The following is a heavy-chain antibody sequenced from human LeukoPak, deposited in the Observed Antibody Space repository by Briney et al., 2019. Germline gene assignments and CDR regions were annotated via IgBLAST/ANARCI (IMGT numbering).Heavy chain of an antibody. CDR1: GFTFSGYW. D-gene: IGHD3-16*01. J-gene: IGHJ4*02. Sequence: GGSLRLSCAASGFTFSGYWMSWVRQAPGKGLEWVAHIKHDGTEKYYVDSVKGRFTISRDNAKNSLYLQMNSLRGEDTAVYYCAREDYGPDYWGQGTLVTVSS. CDR3: AREDYGPDY. V-gene: IGHV3-7*01. CDR2: IKHDGTEK.